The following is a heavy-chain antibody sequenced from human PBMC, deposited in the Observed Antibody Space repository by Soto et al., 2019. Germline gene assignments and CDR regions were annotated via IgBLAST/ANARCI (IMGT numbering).Heavy chain of an antibody. Sequence: QVQLVESGGGLVKPGGSLRLSCAASGFTFSDYYMSWIRQAPGKGLEWVSYISSSGSTIYYADSVKGRFTISRDNAKTSLYMQMNSLRAEQTAVYYCARDGLNTRRVVDCPEYFQHWGQGTLLTVSS. CDR3: ARDGLNTRRVVDCPEYFQH. V-gene: IGHV3-11*01. J-gene: IGHJ1*01. D-gene: IGHD3-22*01. CDR2: ISSSGSTI. CDR1: GFTFSDYY.